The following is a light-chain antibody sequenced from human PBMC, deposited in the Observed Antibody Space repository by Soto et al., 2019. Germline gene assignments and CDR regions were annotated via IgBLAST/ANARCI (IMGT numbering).Light chain of an antibody. CDR2: DVS. Sequence: QSALTQPASVSGSPGQSITLSCTGTSSDVGAYTFVSWYQQHPDKVPKLMIFDVSRRPSGVSDRFSGSKSGNTASLTISGLQPEDEADYYCSSYTRSSTHVFGSGTKLTVL. CDR1: SSDVGAYTF. J-gene: IGLJ1*01. V-gene: IGLV2-14*03. CDR3: SSYTRSSTHV.